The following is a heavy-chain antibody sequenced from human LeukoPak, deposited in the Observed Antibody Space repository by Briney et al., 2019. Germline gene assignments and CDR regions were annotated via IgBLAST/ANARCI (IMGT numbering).Heavy chain of an antibody. CDR3: AKDIGNIVVVPAPADY. D-gene: IGHD2-21*02. Sequence: GGSLRLSCAASGFTFRSYGMHLGRQAPGKGLEWVAGISYDGSNKYYADPVKGRFTISRDNSKNTLYLQMNSLRAEDTAVYYCAKDIGNIVVVPAPADYWGQGTLVTVPS. CDR1: GFTFRSYG. J-gene: IGHJ4*02. V-gene: IGHV3-30*18. CDR2: ISYDGSNK.